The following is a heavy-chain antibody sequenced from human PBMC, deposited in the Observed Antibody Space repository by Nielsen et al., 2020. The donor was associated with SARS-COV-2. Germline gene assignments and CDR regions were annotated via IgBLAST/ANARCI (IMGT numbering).Heavy chain of an antibody. Sequence: GESLKISCAASGFTFSSYAMHWVRQAPGEGLEWVAVISYDGSNKYYADSVKGRFTISRDNSKNTLYLQMNSLRAEDTAVYYCATGFGEWPDAFDIWGQGTMVTVSS. V-gene: IGHV3-30-3*01. CDR3: ATGFGEWPDAFDI. CDR2: ISYDGSNK. J-gene: IGHJ3*02. D-gene: IGHD3-10*01. CDR1: GFTFSSYA.